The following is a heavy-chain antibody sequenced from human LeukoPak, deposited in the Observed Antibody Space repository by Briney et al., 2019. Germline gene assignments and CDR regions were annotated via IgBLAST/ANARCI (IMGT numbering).Heavy chain of an antibody. V-gene: IGHV3-23*01. CDR2: ISGGGGST. J-gene: IGHJ5*02. D-gene: IGHD1-26*01. Sequence: GGSLRLSCAASGFTFSSYAMSWVRQAPGRGLEWVSNISGGGGSTYYADSGKGRFTISRDNSKNTLYLQMNSLRAEDTAVYYCAKGQVGATRKGWFDPWGQGTLVTVSS. CDR3: AKGQVGATRKGWFDP. CDR1: GFTFSSYA.